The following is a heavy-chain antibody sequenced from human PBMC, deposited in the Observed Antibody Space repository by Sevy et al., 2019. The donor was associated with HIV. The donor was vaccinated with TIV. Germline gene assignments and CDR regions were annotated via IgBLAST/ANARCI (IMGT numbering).Heavy chain of an antibody. J-gene: IGHJ4*02. CDR2: INWNGAGT. CDR3: AREKFCGGDCYYFDY. CDR1: GFTFNDYD. Sequence: LSLPCAASGFTFNDYDMSWVRQAPGKGLKWVSAINWNGAGTSYADSVKGRFTVSRDNAKNSLYLQMNTLRVEDTAFYYCAREKFCGGDCYYFDYWGQGILVTVSS. V-gene: IGHV3-20*04. D-gene: IGHD2-21*02.